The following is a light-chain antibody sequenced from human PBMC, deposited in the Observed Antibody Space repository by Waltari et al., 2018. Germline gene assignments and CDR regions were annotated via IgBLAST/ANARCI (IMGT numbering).Light chain of an antibody. V-gene: IGKV1-5*03. CDR3: QQYNSYSGA. CDR1: QSISTW. J-gene: IGKJ1*01. CDR2: KAS. Sequence: DIQMTQSPSTLSASVGDRVTITCRASQSISTWLAWYQQKPGTAPNLLIYKASTLESGVPSRFSGSGSGTEFTLTISSLQPDDFATYYCQQYNSYSGAFGQGTKVEIK.